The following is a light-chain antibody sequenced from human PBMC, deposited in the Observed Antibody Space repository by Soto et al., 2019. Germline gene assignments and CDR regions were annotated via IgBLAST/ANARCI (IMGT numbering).Light chain of an antibody. CDR3: QQYNNWPRL. CDR1: QSVSSN. CDR2: GAS. J-gene: IGKJ5*01. V-gene: IGKV3-15*01. Sequence: EIVMTQSPATLSVSPGERATLSGRASQSVSSNLAWYQQKPGQAPRLLIYGASTRATGIPARFSGSGSGTEFTLTISSQQSEDFAVYYCQQYNNWPRLFGQGTRLQLK.